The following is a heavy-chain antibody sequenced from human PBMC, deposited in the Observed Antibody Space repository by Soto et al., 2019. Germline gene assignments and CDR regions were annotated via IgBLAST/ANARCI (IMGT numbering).Heavy chain of an antibody. CDR1: GYNVATYW. J-gene: IGHJ4*02. CDR2: IYPGDSET. Sequence: PGEALKITWKGSGYNVATYWIGWVRQMPGKGLELMVIIYPGDSETRYSPSFQGQVTISADKSISTAYLQWSSLDASDTAMYYCARTYYYSLGTYYVPDXWGPGALVTVSX. D-gene: IGHD3-10*01. V-gene: IGHV5-51*01. CDR3: ARTYYYSLGTYYVPDX.